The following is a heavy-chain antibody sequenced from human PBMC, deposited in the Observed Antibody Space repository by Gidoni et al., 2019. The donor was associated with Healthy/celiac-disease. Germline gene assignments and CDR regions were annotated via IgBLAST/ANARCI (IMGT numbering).Heavy chain of an antibody. Sequence: QVQLVESGGGVVQPGRSLRLSCADSGFTFSSYGMHWVRQAPGKGLEGVAVISYDGSNKYYADSVKGRFTICRDNSKKTLYLQMNSLRAEDTAVYYCAKDKGCSGGSCYSGFDYWGQGTLVTVSS. CDR1: GFTFSSYG. D-gene: IGHD2-15*01. CDR3: AKDKGCSGGSCYSGFDY. V-gene: IGHV3-30*18. J-gene: IGHJ4*02. CDR2: ISYDGSNK.